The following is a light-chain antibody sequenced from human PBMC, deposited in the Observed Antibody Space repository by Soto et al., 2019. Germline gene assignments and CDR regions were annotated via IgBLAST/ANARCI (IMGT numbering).Light chain of an antibody. J-gene: IGKJ1*01. Sequence: EIVLTQSPATRSVSPGEEAILSCRASQSVPSDSLAWYQHKPGQAPRLLIYATSKKATGVPARFGGSGTGTDFTLSVNTVQPEDFAVNYCQHYDIATRTFGQGTKLEVK. CDR3: QHYDIATRT. CDR1: QSVPSDS. CDR2: ATS. V-gene: IGKV3-20*01.